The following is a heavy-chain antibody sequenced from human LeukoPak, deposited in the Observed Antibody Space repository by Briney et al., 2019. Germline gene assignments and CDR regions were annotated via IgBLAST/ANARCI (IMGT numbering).Heavy chain of an antibody. V-gene: IGHV4-34*01. CDR2: INHSGST. J-gene: IGHJ6*02. D-gene: IGHD6-19*01. CDR3: ARTQYSSGWYDGYYYCGMDV. CDR1: GGSFSGYY. Sequence: SETLSLTCAVYGGSFSGYYWSWIRQPPGKGLEWIGEINHSGSTNYNPSLKSRVTISVDTSKNQFSLKLSSVTAADTAVYYCARTQYSSGWYDGYYYCGMDVWGQGTTVTVSS.